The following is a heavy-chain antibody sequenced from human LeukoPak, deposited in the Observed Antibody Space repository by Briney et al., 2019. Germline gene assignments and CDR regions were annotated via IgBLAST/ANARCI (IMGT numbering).Heavy chain of an antibody. CDR3: ARGVNNAFDI. CDR2: TYYRSKWYN. J-gene: IGHJ3*02. CDR1: GDSVSSNSVA. Sequence: SQTLSLTCAISGDSVSSNSVAWNWIRQSPSRGLEWLGRTYYRSKWYNDYVVSAKSRITINPDTSKNQFSLQLNSVTPEDTAVYYCARGVNNAFDIWGQGTMVTVS. V-gene: IGHV6-1*01.